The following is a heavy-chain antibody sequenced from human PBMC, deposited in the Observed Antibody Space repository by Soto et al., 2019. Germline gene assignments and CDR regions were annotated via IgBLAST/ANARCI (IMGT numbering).Heavy chain of an antibody. CDR3: ARDSPITMVGPVQNWFDP. CDR2: IYYSGST. J-gene: IGHJ5*02. V-gene: IGHV4-31*03. CDR1: GGSISSGGYY. Sequence: QVQLQESGPGLVKPSETLSLTCTVSGGSISSGGYYWSWIRQHPGKGLEWFGYIYYSGSTYYNPSLKGRVTISVDTSKNQFSLKLSSVTAADTAIYYCARDSPITMVGPVQNWFDPWGQGTLVTISS. D-gene: IGHD3-10*01.